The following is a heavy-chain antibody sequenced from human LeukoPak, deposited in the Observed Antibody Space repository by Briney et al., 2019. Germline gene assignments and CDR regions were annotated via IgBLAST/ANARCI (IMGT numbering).Heavy chain of an antibody. D-gene: IGHD5-24*01. Sequence: GRSLRLSCAASGFTLSSYGMHWVRQAPGKGLEWVAVISYDGSNKYYADSVKGRFTISRDNSKNTLYLQMNSLRAEDTAVYYCAKSGGDGYNFFVYWGQGTLVTVSS. J-gene: IGHJ4*02. CDR3: AKSGGDGYNFFVY. V-gene: IGHV3-30*18. CDR2: ISYDGSNK. CDR1: GFTLSSYG.